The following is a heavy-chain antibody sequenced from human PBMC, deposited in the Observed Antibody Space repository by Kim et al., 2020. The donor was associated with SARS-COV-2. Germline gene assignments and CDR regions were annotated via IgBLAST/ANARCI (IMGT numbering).Heavy chain of an antibody. J-gene: IGHJ5*02. Sequence: SETLSLTCAVYGGSFSGYYWSWIRQPPGKGLEWIGEINHSGSTNYNPSLKSRVTISVDTSKNQFSLKLSSVTAADTAVYYCARGGPRGGALDPWGQGTLVTVSS. CDR1: GGSFSGYY. CDR3: ARGGPRGGALDP. CDR2: INHSGST. D-gene: IGHD3-10*01. V-gene: IGHV4-34*01.